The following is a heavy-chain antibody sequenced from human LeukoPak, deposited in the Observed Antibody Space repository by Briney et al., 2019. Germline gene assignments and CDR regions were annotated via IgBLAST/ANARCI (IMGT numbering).Heavy chain of an antibody. CDR2: IKQDGSEK. CDR1: GFTFISYW. V-gene: IGHV3-7*01. J-gene: IGHJ4*02. CDR3: ARDIVVVPAAGFDY. D-gene: IGHD2-2*01. Sequence: GGSLRLSCAASGFTFISYWISWVRQAPGKGLAWVAKIKQDGSEKYYVDSVKGRFTISRDDAKNSLYLQMNSLRAEDTAVYYCARDIVVVPAAGFDYWGQGTLVTVSS.